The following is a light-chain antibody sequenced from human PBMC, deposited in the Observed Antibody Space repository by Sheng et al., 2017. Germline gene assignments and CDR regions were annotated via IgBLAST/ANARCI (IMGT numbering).Light chain of an antibody. CDR1: QSVSSSY. J-gene: IGKJ4*01. Sequence: EIVLTQSPDTLSLSPGERATLSCRASQSVSSSYLAWYQQKPGQAPRLLIYGASSRATGIPDRFSGSGSGTEFTLTISSLQSEDFAVYYCQQYGDSPLTFGGGTKVEIK. CDR3: QQYGDSPLT. V-gene: IGKV3-20*01. CDR2: GAS.